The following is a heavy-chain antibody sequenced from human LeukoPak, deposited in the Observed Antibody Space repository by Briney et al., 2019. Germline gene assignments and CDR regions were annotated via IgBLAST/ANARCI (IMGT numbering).Heavy chain of an antibody. CDR3: AREGYDSTYYYPDY. CDR1: GGTFSSYA. D-gene: IGHD3-10*01. J-gene: IGHJ4*02. V-gene: IGHV1-69*13. Sequence: ASVKVSCKASGGTFSSYAISWVRQAPGQGLEWMRGIIPIFGTANYAQKFQGRVTITADESTSTAYMELRSLRSDDTAVYYCAREGYDSTYYYPDYWGQGTLVTVSS. CDR2: IIPIFGTA.